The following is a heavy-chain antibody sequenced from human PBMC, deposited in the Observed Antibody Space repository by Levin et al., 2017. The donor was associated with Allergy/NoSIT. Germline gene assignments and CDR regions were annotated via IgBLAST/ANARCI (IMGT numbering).Heavy chain of an antibody. CDR2: ISGTSNTI. V-gene: IGHV3-48*04. Sequence: AGGSLRLSCEASEFTLRSYSMQWVRQAPGKGLEWISYISGTSNTIYYADSVKGRFTISRDNGKNSLYLQMSSLRVEDPAGYYCVKVRLRLEVRGLPNYMDVWGKGATVIVSS. CDR1: EFTLRSYS. J-gene: IGHJ6*03. CDR3: VKVRLRLEVRGLPNYMDV. D-gene: IGHD3-10*01.